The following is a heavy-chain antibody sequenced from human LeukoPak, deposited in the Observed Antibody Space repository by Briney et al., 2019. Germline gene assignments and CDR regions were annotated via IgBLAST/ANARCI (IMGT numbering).Heavy chain of an antibody. Sequence: PSETLSLTCAVYGGSFSGYYWSWIRQPPGKGLEWIGEINHSGSTNYNPSLKSRVTISVDTSKNQFSLKLSSVTAADTAVYYCARYPDYRDYMGVGAFDIWGQGTMVTVSS. D-gene: IGHD4-17*01. CDR2: INHSGST. CDR1: GGSFSGYY. J-gene: IGHJ3*02. CDR3: ARYPDYRDYMGVGAFDI. V-gene: IGHV4-34*01.